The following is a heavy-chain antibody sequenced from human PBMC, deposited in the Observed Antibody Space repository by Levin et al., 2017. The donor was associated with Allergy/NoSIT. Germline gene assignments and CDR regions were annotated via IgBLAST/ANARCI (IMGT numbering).Heavy chain of an antibody. V-gene: IGHV3-30-3*01. CDR1: GFTFSSYA. CDR2: ISYDGSNK. D-gene: IGHD5-18*01. CDR3: ARDLEDTAMVDY. Sequence: LSLTCAASGFTFSSYAMHWVRQAPGKGLEWVAVISYDGSNKYYADSVKGRFTISRDNSKNTLYLQMNSLRAEDTAVYYCARDLEDTAMVDYWGQGTLVTVSS. J-gene: IGHJ4*02.